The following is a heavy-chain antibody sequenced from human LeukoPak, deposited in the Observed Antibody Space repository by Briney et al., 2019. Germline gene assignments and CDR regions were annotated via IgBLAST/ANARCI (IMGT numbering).Heavy chain of an antibody. CDR2: IYTSGST. V-gene: IGHV4-4*07. CDR1: GGSISSYY. J-gene: IGHJ4*02. CDR3: ARTTPYYDSSGYYLAFDY. Sequence: PSETLSLTCTVSGGSISSYYWSWIRQPAGKGLEWIGRIYTSGSTNYNPSLKSRVTMSVDTSKNQFSLKLSSVTAADTAVYYCARTTPYYDSSGYYLAFDYWGQGTLVTVSS. D-gene: IGHD3-22*01.